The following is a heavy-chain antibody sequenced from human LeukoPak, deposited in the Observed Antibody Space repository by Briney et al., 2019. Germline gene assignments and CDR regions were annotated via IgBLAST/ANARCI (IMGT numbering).Heavy chain of an antibody. Sequence: SGGSLRLSCAASGFTFSAYWMSWVRQAPGKGLEWVASIKQDGSENQYVDSLKGRFTISRDNAKNSLYLQMNSLTAEDTAVYYCVRGGGRFDAWGQGTLVTVSS. CDR3: VRGGGRFDA. J-gene: IGHJ5*02. CDR2: IKQDGSEN. CDR1: GFTFSAYW. V-gene: IGHV3-7*01. D-gene: IGHD3-10*01.